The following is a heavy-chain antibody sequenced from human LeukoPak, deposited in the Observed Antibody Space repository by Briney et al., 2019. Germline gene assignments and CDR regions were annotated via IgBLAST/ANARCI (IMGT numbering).Heavy chain of an antibody. CDR1: GLTVNNNY. V-gene: IGHV3-66*01. Sequence: GGSLRLSCTASGLTVNNNYMNWVRQAPGKGLEWVSVIYSGGFTYYAESVKGRFTISRDNSENTLYLQMNNLRAEDTAVYYCARERYGMDVWGHGTTVTVSS. CDR3: ARERYGMDV. J-gene: IGHJ6*02. CDR2: IYSGGFT.